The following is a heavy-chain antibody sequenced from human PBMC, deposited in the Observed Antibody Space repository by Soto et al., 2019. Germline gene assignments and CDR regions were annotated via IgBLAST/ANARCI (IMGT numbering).Heavy chain of an antibody. J-gene: IGHJ4*02. CDR2: IVVGSGNT. CDR1: GFTFTRSA. Sequence: GASVKVSCKASGFTFTRSAVQWVRQARGQRLEWMGWIVVGSGNTNYAQKFQERVTFTRDMSTTTVYMELSSLRSEDTAVYYCAANSENSRVIHYRGQGTLVTVSS. CDR3: AANSENSRVIHY. V-gene: IGHV1-58*01. D-gene: IGHD4-4*01.